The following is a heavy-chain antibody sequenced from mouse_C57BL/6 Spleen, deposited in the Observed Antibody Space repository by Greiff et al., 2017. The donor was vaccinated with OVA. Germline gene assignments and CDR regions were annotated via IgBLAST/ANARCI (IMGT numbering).Heavy chain of an antibody. CDR2: IYPGDGDT. D-gene: IGHD1-1*01. CDR3: AREGTTVVAFDY. Sequence: QFQLQQSGAELVKPGASVKISCKASGYAFSSYWMNWVKQRPGKGLEWIGQIYPGDGDTNYNGKFKGKATLTADKSSSTAYMQLSSLTSEDSAVYFCAREGTTVVAFDYWGQGTTLTVSS. J-gene: IGHJ2*01. CDR1: GYAFSSYW. V-gene: IGHV1-80*01.